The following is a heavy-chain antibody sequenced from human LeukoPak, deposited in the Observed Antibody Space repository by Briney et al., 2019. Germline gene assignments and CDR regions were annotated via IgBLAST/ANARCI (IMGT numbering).Heavy chain of an antibody. CDR1: GFLFSKYW. V-gene: IGHV3-7*01. Sequence: GGSLRLSCAASGFLFSKYWMTWVRQAPGKGLEWVANIKEDDSEIYYVESVKGRFTISRDNAKNSLYLEMSSLRVEDTAVYYCAKFPFGELDFDYWGQGTLVTVSS. D-gene: IGHD3-10*01. CDR2: IKEDDSEI. J-gene: IGHJ4*02. CDR3: AKFPFGELDFDY.